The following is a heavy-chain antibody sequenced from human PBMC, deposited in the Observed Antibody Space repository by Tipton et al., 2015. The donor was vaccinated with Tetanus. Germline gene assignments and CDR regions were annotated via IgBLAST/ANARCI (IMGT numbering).Heavy chain of an antibody. J-gene: IGHJ5*02. CDR2: IYYSGST. CDR3: AEDQGGGRVVRLNWFDP. V-gene: IGHV4-31*03. Sequence: TLSLTCTVSGGSISGSPYFWNWIRQQPGKGPEWIGYIYYSGSTYYNPSLKSRVTISVDTSKNQFSLKMNSVTAADTAVYYCAEDQGGGRVVRLNWFDPWGPGTLVTVSS. CDR1: GGSISGSPYF. D-gene: IGHD6-6*01.